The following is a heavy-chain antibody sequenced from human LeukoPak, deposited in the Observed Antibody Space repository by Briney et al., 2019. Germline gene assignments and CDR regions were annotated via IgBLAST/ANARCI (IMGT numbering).Heavy chain of an antibody. Sequence: SETLSLTCTVSGGSISSSSYYWGWIRQPPGKGLEWIGSIYYSGGTYYNPSLKSRVTISVDTSKNQFSLKLSSVTAADTAVYYCARVLTGDFDAFDIWGQGTMVTVSS. CDR3: ARVLTGDFDAFDI. V-gene: IGHV4-39*01. CDR2: IYYSGGT. J-gene: IGHJ3*02. D-gene: IGHD3-9*01. CDR1: GGSISSSSYY.